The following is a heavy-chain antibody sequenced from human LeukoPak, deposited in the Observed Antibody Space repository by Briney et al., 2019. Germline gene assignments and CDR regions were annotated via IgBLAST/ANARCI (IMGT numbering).Heavy chain of an antibody. CDR2: IIPILGIA. D-gene: IGHD1-26*01. Sequence: ASVKVSCKASGGTFSSYAISWVRQAPGQGLEWMGRIIPILGIANYAQKFQGRVTITADKSTSTAYMELSSLRSEDTAVHYCARANSGIVGATTVDYWGQGTLVTVSS. J-gene: IGHJ4*02. CDR3: ARANSGIVGATTVDY. V-gene: IGHV1-69*04. CDR1: GGTFSSYA.